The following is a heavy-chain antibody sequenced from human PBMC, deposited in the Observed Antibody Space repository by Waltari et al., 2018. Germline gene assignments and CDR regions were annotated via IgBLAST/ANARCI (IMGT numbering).Heavy chain of an antibody. Sequence: EVQLVESGGGLVKPGGSLRLSCAASGFTFSSYSMNWVRQAPGKGLEWVSSISSSSSYIYYADSVKGRFTISRDNAKNSLYLQMNSLRAEDTAVYYCAGTPTTVTSWYFDLWGRGTLVTVSS. J-gene: IGHJ2*01. V-gene: IGHV3-21*01. D-gene: IGHD4-4*01. CDR3: AGTPTTVTSWYFDL. CDR1: GFTFSSYS. CDR2: ISSSSSYI.